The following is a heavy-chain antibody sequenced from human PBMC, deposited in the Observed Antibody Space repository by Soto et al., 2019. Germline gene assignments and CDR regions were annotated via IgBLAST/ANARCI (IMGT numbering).Heavy chain of an antibody. CDR1: GFSFSSYA. V-gene: IGHV3-23*01. Sequence: GGSLRLSCAASGFSFSSYALNWVRQAPGKGLEWVSTISGRGGRAYYADSVKGRFTISRDNSKNALYLQLDSLRAEDTAVYYCAKDRSQGAVAGTSDFDYWGQGTLVTVSS. J-gene: IGHJ4*02. CDR3: AKDRSQGAVAGTSDFDY. CDR2: ISGRGGRA. D-gene: IGHD6-19*01.